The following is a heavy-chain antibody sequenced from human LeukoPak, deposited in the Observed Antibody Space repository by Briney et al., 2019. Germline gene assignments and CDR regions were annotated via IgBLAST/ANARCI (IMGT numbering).Heavy chain of an antibody. CDR3: ARGEVHYYGSGSDY. CDR1: GFIFSSYG. CDR2: ISSSSSYI. D-gene: IGHD3-10*01. J-gene: IGHJ4*02. V-gene: IGHV3-21*01. Sequence: GGSLRLSCAASGFIFSSYGMNRVRQAPGKGLEWVSSISSSSSYIYYADSVKGRFTISRHNAKNSLYLQMNSLRAEDTAVYYCARGEVHYYGSGSDYWGQGTLVTVSS.